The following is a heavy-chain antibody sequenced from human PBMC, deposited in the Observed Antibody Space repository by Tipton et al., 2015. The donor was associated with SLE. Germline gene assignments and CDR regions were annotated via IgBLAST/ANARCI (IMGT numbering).Heavy chain of an antibody. Sequence: TLSLTCTVSGGSVSSNYWSWIRQPPGKGLEWIGYIDYRDITNYNPSLKSRVTMSIDTSKNQFSLKLSSVTAADTAVYYCARVVAVGATHYYDMDVWGQGTTVTVSS. J-gene: IGHJ6*02. CDR1: GGSVSSNY. CDR3: ARVVAVGATHYYDMDV. CDR2: IDYRDIT. V-gene: IGHV4-59*02. D-gene: IGHD2-15*01.